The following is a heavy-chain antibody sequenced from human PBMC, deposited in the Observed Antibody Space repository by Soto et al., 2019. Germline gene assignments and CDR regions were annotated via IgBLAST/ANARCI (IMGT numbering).Heavy chain of an antibody. CDR1: GGSISSYY. V-gene: IGHV4-59*01. CDR3: ARCSPYDFWSGYYSPLFDP. Sequence: PSETLSLTCTVSGGSISSYYWSWIRQPPGKGLEWIGYIYYSGSTNYNPSLKSRVTISVDTSKNQFSLKLSSVTAADTAVYYCARCSPYDFWSGYYSPLFDPWGQGTLVTVSS. D-gene: IGHD3-3*01. CDR2: IYYSGST. J-gene: IGHJ5*02.